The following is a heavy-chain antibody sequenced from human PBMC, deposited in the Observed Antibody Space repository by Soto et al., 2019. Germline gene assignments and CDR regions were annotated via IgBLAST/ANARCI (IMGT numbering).Heavy chain of an antibody. D-gene: IGHD3-16*02. CDR1: GGSLSDYF. J-gene: IGHJ5*02. V-gene: IGHV4-34*01. CDR3: ARQYLLGELSLIEWFDP. Sequence: PSETLSLTCVVSGGSLSDYFCTWIRQPPGMGLEWIGRINHRGSTNYNPSLKSRVTISVDTSKNQFSLKLSSVTAADTAVYYCARQYLLGELSLIEWFDPWGQGTLVTVSS. CDR2: INHRGST.